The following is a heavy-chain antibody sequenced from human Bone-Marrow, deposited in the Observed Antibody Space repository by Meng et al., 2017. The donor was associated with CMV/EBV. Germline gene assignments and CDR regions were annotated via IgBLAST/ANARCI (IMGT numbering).Heavy chain of an antibody. D-gene: IGHD6-6*01. CDR2: TRHDGSNK. CDR3: AKQGYSSSSSCIDY. CDR1: GFTLSDYA. J-gene: IGHJ4*02. Sequence: GESLKISCAASGFTLSDYAMHWVRQAPGKGLEWETLTRHDGSNKYSADSVKGRFTIPRDNSKNTLYLEMNSLRAEDTAVYYCAKQGYSSSSSCIDYWGQGTLVTVSS. V-gene: IGHV3-30*02.